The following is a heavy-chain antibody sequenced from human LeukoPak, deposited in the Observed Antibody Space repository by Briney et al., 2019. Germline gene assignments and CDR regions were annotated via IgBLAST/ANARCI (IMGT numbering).Heavy chain of an antibody. J-gene: IGHJ6*03. CDR1: GYTFTSYD. D-gene: IGHD4-17*01. V-gene: IGHV1-8*01. CDR2: MNPNSGNT. Sequence: GASVKVSCKASGYTFTSYDINWVRQATGQGLEWMGWMNPNSGNTGYAQKFQGRVTMTRNTSISTAYMELSSLRSEDTAVYYCARAVTVTTFSSYYYYMDVWGKGTMVTVSS. CDR3: ARAVTVTTFSSYYYYMDV.